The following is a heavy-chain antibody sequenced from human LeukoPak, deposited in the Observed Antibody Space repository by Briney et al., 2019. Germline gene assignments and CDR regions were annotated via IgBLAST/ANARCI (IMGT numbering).Heavy chain of an antibody. CDR2: INPNSGGT. CDR1: GYTFTGYY. D-gene: IGHD3-22*01. Sequence: ASVKVSCKASGYTFTGYYMHWVRQAPGQGLEWMGWINPNSGGTNYAQKFQGWVTMTRNTSISTAYMELSSLRSEDTAVYYCARFHPYDSSGYYGPDYWGQGTLVTVSS. J-gene: IGHJ4*02. V-gene: IGHV1-2*04. CDR3: ARFHPYDSSGYYGPDY.